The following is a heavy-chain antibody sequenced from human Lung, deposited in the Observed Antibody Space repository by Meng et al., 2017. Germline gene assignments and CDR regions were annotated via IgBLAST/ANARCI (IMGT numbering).Heavy chain of an antibody. Sequence: GPLTKWGAGLLKPSETLSLPCVVSGGSFSDYYWRWIRQPPGKGLEWIGEINHSGSTNYNPSLESRATISVDTSQNNLSLKLSSVTDADSAVYYCARGPTTMAHDFDYWGQGTLVTVSS. J-gene: IGHJ4*02. CDR3: ARGPTTMAHDFDY. CDR2: INHSGST. CDR1: GGSFSDYY. V-gene: IGHV4-34*01. D-gene: IGHD4-11*01.